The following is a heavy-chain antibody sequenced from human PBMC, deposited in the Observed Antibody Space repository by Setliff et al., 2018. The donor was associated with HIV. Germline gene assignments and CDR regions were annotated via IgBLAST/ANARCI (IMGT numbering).Heavy chain of an antibody. CDR3: ARDLYTSGWPNWFDP. J-gene: IGHJ5*02. V-gene: IGHV5-51*01. CDR2: IYPGDSDT. CDR1: GYSFTSYW. D-gene: IGHD6-19*01. Sequence: GESLKISCKGSGYSFTSYWIGWVRQMPGKGLEWMGIIYPGDSDTRYSPSFQGQVTISADKSISTAYLQLSSLRPDDTAVYYCARDLYTSGWPNWFDPWGPGTLVTVSS.